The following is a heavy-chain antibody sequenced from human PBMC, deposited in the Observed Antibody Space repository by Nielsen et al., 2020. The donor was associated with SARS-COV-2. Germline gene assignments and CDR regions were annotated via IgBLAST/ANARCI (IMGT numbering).Heavy chain of an antibody. V-gene: IGHV4-59*01. Sequence: GSLRLSCTVSGGSISSYYWSWIRQPPGKGLEWIGYIYYSGSTNYNPSLKSRVTISVDTSKNQFSLKLSSVTAADTAVYYCAREILLHYDFWSGYKSWFDPWGQGTLVTVSS. CDR1: GGSISSYY. D-gene: IGHD3-3*01. J-gene: IGHJ5*02. CDR2: IYYSGST. CDR3: AREILLHYDFWSGYKSWFDP.